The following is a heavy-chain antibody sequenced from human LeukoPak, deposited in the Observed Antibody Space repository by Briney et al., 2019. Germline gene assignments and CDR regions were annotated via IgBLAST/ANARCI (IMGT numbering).Heavy chain of an antibody. Sequence: ETLSLTCTVSGGSISSSSYYWGWIRQPPGKGLEWVANTKTDGSAKYYVDSVKGRFTISRDNAKNSLYLEMNSLRVEDTAVYYCVREGLFVFDFWGQGALVTVSS. V-gene: IGHV3-7*01. CDR1: GGSISSSSYY. CDR2: TKTDGSAK. J-gene: IGHJ4*02. CDR3: VREGLFVFDF. D-gene: IGHD3-10*02.